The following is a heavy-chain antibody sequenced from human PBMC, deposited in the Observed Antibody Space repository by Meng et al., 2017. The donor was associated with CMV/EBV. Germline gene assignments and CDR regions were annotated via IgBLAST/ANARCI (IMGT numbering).Heavy chain of an antibody. CDR1: GGSFSGYY. CDR3: ARGAHCSSTSCYNI. J-gene: IGHJ4*02. D-gene: IGHD2-2*01. CDR2: INHSGST. V-gene: IGHV4-34*01. Sequence: SETLSLTCAVYGGSFSGYYWSWIRQPPGKGLEWIGEINHSGSTNYNPSLKSRVTISVDTSKNQFSLKLSSVTAADTAVCYCARGAHCSSTSCYNIWGQGTLVTVSS.